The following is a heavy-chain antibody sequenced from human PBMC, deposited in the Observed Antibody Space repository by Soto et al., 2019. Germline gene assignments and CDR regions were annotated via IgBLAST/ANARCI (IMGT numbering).Heavy chain of an antibody. Sequence: QVQLVQSGAEVKKPGASVKVSCKASGYTFTSYDINWVRQATGQGLEWMGWMNPNSGNTGYAQKFQGRVTMTRNTAISTAYMELSSLRSEDTAVYYCARGYCSGCSCRGGVAFDIWGQGTMVTVSS. J-gene: IGHJ3*02. D-gene: IGHD2-15*01. CDR2: MNPNSGNT. V-gene: IGHV1-8*01. CDR3: ARGYCSGCSCRGGVAFDI. CDR1: GYTFTSYD.